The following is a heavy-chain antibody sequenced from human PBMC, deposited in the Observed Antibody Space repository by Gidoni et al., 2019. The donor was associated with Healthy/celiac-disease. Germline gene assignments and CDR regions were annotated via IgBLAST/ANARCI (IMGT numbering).Heavy chain of an antibody. Sequence: EVQLVESGGGLVKPGGSLSLSCAASGFTFSSYSMNWVRQAPGKGLEWVSSISSSSSYIYYADSVKGRFTISRDNAKNSLYLQMNSLRAEDTAVYYCARDNDILTGLGDYWGQGTLVTVSS. J-gene: IGHJ4*02. CDR1: GFTFSSYS. D-gene: IGHD3-9*01. V-gene: IGHV3-21*01. CDR3: ARDNDILTGLGDY. CDR2: ISSSSSYI.